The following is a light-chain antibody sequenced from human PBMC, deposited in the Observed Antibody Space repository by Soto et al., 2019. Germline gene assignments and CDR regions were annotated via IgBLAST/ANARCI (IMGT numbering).Light chain of an antibody. Sequence: EIVLTQSPGTLSLSPGERATLSCSASQSVSSSYLAWYQQKPGQAPRLLIYGASSRATGIPDRFSGSGSGTDFTLTISSLQPEDFATYFCLQDDSYPITFGQGTRLEI. J-gene: IGKJ5*01. CDR1: QSVSSSY. CDR3: LQDDSYPIT. CDR2: GAS. V-gene: IGKV3-20*01.